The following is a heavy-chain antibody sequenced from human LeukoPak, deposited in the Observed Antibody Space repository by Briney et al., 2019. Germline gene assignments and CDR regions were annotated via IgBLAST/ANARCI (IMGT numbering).Heavy chain of an antibody. J-gene: IGHJ5*02. CDR1: GYTFTGYY. CDR3: ARCRITMVRGVRGWFDP. Sequence: ASVKVSCKASGYTFTGYYMHWVRQAPGQGLEWMGWINPNSGGTNYAQKFQGRVTMTRDTSISTAYMELSRLRSDDTAVYYCARCRITMVRGVRGWFDPWGQGTLVTVSS. D-gene: IGHD3-10*01. V-gene: IGHV1-2*02. CDR2: INPNSGGT.